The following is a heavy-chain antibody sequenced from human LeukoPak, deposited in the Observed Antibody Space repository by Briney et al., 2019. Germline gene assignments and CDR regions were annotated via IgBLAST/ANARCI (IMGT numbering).Heavy chain of an antibody. J-gene: IGHJ5*02. CDR1: GGSISSYY. V-gene: IGHV4-59*12. CDR2: IYYSGST. Sequence: SETLSLTCTVSGGSISSYYWSWIRQPPGKGLEWIGYIYYSGSTNYNPSLKSRVTISVDTSKNQFSLKLSSVTAADTAVYYCARGSRKTNWYYDILTGFDPWGQGTLVTVSS. CDR3: ARGSRKTNWYYDILTGFDP. D-gene: IGHD3-9*01.